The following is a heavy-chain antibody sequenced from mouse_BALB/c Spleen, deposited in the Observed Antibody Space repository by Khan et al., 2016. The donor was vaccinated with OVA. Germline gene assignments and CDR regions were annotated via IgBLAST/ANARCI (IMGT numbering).Heavy chain of an antibody. CDR2: ISDGGSYT. Sequence: EVELVESGGGLVKPGGSLKLSCAASGFTFSDYYMYWVRQTPEKRLEWVATISDGGSYTYYQDRVKGRFTISRANAKNHLYLQMSSLKSEVTAMVYCARAGYGGFAYWGQGTLVTVSA. CDR3: ARAGYGGFAY. CDR1: GFTFSDYY. J-gene: IGHJ3*01. D-gene: IGHD1-1*02. V-gene: IGHV5-4*02.